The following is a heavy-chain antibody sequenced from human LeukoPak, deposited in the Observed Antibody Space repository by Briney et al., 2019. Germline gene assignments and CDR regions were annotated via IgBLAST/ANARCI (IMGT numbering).Heavy chain of an antibody. D-gene: IGHD3-3*01. V-gene: IGHV4-34*01. CDR3: ARVEVTIFGEMRDY. CDR2: INHSGST. J-gene: IGHJ4*02. Sequence: SETLSLTCAVYGGSFSGYYWSWIRQPPGKGLEWIGEINHSGSTNYNPSLKSRVTISVDTSKNQFSLKLSSVTAADTAVYYCARVEVTIFGEMRDYWGQGTLVTVSS. CDR1: GGSFSGYY.